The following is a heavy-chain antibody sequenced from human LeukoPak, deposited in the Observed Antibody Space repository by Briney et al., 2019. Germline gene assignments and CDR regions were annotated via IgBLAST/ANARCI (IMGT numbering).Heavy chain of an antibody. CDR1: GFTFSHYS. J-gene: IGHJ4*02. V-gene: IGHV3-48*02. CDR2: ISSSSTII. D-gene: IGHD2-15*01. Sequence: GGSLRLSCAASGFTFSHYSMNWVRQAPGKGLEWVSYISSSSTIIYYADSVKGRFTISRDNAKNSLYLQMNSLRDEDTAVYYCARWFPSGRGFFDYWGQGTRSPSPQ. CDR3: ARWFPSGRGFFDY.